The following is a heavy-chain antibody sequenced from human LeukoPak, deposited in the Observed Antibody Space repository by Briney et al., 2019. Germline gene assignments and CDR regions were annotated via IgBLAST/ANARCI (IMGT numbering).Heavy chain of an antibody. V-gene: IGHV4-39*07. CDR3: ARGRYYYDSSGYYYRGEYFQH. CDR1: GGSISSSSYY. Sequence: SETLSLTCTVSGGSISSSSYYWGWIRQPPGKGLEWIGSIYYSGSTYYNPSLKSRVTISVDTSKNQFSLKLSSVTAADTAVYYCARGRYYYDSSGYYYRGEYFQHWGQGTLVTVSS. J-gene: IGHJ1*01. D-gene: IGHD3-22*01. CDR2: IYYSGST.